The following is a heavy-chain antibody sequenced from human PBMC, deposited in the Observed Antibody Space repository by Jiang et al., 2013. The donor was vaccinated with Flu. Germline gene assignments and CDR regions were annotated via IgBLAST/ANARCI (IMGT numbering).Heavy chain of an antibody. CDR2: IYSGGST. D-gene: IGHD3-22*01. CDR1: GFTVSSNY. CDR3: ARDFDSYAFDI. Sequence: SGGGLVQPGGSLRLSCAASGFTVSSNYMSWVRQAPGKGLEWVSVIYSGGSTYYADSVKGRFTISRDNSKNTLYLQMNSLRAEDTAVYYCARDFDSYAFDIWDQGTMVTVSS. J-gene: IGHJ3*02. V-gene: IGHV3-66*02.